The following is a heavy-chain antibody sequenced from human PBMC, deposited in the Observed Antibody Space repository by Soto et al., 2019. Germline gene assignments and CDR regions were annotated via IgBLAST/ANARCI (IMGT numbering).Heavy chain of an antibody. CDR3: VKSSRRDITASRGMDV. V-gene: IGHV3-64D*06. CDR1: GFTFSGYA. CDR2: ISNSGGTT. J-gene: IGHJ6*02. Sequence: GGSLRLSCSASGFTFSGYAMHWVRQAPGQGLEYVSGISNSGGTTYYADSVKDTFTISRDNSMNTLYLQVSSLRTEDTAVYYCVKSSRRDITASRGMDVWGQGTTVTVSS. D-gene: IGHD3-3*01.